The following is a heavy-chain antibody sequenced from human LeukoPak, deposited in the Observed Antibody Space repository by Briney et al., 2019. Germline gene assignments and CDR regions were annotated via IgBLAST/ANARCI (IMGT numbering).Heavy chain of an antibody. J-gene: IGHJ4*02. V-gene: IGHV3-48*01. D-gene: IGHD7-27*01. CDR3: VRDKDWGFDS. CDR1: GFTFTSYT. CDR2: IGTGTSTV. Sequence: PGESLTLSCAASGFTFTSYTMNGLRQAPGKGLEELSHIGTGTSTVGYADSIKGRFTISRDNAKNSVDLQMSSLRVDDSAVYYCVRDKDWGFDSWGQGTLVTVSS.